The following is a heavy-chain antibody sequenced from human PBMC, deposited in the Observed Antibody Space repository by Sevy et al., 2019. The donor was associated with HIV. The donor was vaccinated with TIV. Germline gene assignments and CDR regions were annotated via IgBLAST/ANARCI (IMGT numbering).Heavy chain of an antibody. CDR2: FSWNSRNI. CDR1: GFPFNDHA. D-gene: IGHD2-21*01. Sequence: GGSLRLSCAASGFPFNDHAMHWVRQVPGKGLEWVSGFSWNSRNIGYADSVKGRFTISRDNANHFLYLEMNSLRPEDTSFYYGAKDINRGCDCINCYPYYYYFYGLDVWGQGTTVTVSS. J-gene: IGHJ6*02. V-gene: IGHV3-9*01. CDR3: AKDINRGCDCINCYPYYYYFYGLDV.